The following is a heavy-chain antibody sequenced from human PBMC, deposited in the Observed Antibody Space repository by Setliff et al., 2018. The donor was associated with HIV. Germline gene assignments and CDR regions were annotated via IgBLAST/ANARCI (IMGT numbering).Heavy chain of an antibody. CDR1: GGSFTNYF. Sequence: SETLSLTCAVYGGSFTNYFWSWIRQSPGKGLEWIGEINHSGRTKYNPSLKSRVTISMDTSRNQFSLKLTSMTAADTAVYYCAREPDYWGQGHWSPSPQ. J-gene: IGHJ4*02. V-gene: IGHV4-34*01. D-gene: IGHD1-1*01. CDR3: AREPDY. CDR2: INHSGRT.